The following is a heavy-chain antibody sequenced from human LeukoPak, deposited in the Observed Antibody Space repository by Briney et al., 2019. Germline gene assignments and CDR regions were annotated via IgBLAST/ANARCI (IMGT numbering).Heavy chain of an antibody. V-gene: IGHV1-2*02. CDR3: ARLVATQLDY. CDR2: INPLSGAT. J-gene: IGHJ4*02. D-gene: IGHD2-8*02. Sequence: ASVKVSCKASGYTFSGYYVHWVRQAPGQGLEWMGWINPLSGATNLAQKFQGRVRMTRDTSSSTVSMELSRLRSDDTAVYCCARLVATQLDYWGQGTLVTVSS. CDR1: GYTFSGYY.